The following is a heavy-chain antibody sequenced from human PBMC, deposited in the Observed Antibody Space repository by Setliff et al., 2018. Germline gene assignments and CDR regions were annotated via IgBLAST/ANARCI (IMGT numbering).Heavy chain of an antibody. J-gene: IGHJ4*02. CDR1: GFTFKNNG. D-gene: IGHD6-19*01. V-gene: IGHV3-20*01. CDR2: INWDGRSI. CDR3: VRLGTVAAGD. Sequence: GGSLILSCAASGFTFKNNGMNWVRQAPGKGLEWVSGINWDGRSIGYADSVKGRFTISRDNAKNSLYLQMNSLRVEDTALYHCVRLGTVAAGDWGQGTLVTVSS.